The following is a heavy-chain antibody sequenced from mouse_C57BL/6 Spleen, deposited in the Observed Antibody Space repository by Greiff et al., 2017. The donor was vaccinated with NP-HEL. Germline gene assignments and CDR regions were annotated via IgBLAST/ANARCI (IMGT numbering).Heavy chain of an antibody. V-gene: IGHV2-2*01. J-gene: IGHJ1*03. CDR2: IWSGGST. CDR3: ARNGVGYDRGYWYFDV. D-gene: IGHD2-2*01. CDR1: GFSLTSYG. Sequence: QVQLKESGPGLVQPSQSLSITCTVSGFSLTSYGVHWVRQSPGKGLEWLGVIWSGGSTDYNAAFISRLSISKDNSKSQVFFKMNSLQADDTAIYYCARNGVGYDRGYWYFDVWGTGTTVTVSS.